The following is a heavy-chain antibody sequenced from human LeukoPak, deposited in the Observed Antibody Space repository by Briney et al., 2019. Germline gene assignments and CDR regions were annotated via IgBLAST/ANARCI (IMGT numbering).Heavy chain of an antibody. CDR2: INPNSGGT. CDR3: AGEVVTATRGDAFDI. J-gene: IGHJ3*02. Sequence: ASVKVSCKASGYTFTGYYMHWVRQAPGQGLEWMGWINPNSGGTNYAQKFQGRVTMTRDTSISTAYMELSRLRSDDTAVYYCAGEVVTATRGDAFDIWGQGTMVTVSS. D-gene: IGHD2-21*02. V-gene: IGHV1-2*02. CDR1: GYTFTGYY.